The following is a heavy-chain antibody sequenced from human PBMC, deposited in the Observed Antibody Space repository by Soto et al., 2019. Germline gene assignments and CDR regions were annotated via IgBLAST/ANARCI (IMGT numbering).Heavy chain of an antibody. CDR3: ARARAAAGIDYYYYYGMDV. CDR1: GGTFSSYA. V-gene: IGHV1-69*13. CDR2: IIPIFGTA. J-gene: IGHJ6*02. D-gene: IGHD6-13*01. Sequence: ASVKFSCKASGGTFSSYAISWVRQAPGQGLEWMGGIIPIFGTANYAQKFQGRVTITADESTSTAYMELSSLRSEDTAVYYCARARAAAGIDYYYYYGMDVWGQGTTVTVSS.